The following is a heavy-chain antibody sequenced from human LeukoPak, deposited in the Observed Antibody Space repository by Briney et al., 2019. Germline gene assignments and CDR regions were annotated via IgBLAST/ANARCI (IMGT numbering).Heavy chain of an antibody. CDR3: AKEQPSTIFGVVIQYYYYGMDV. V-gene: IGHV3-23*01. J-gene: IGHJ6*02. CDR2: ISGSGGST. CDR1: GFTFSSYA. D-gene: IGHD3-3*01. Sequence: PGGSLRLSCAASGFTFSSYAMSWVRRAPGKGLEWVSAISGSGGSTYYADSVKGRFTISRDNSKNTLYLQMNSLRAEDTAVYYCAKEQPSTIFGVVIQYYYYGMDVWGQGTTVTVSS.